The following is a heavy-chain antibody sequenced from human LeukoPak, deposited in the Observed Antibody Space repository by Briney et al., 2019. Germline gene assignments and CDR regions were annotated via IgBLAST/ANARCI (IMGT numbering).Heavy chain of an antibody. CDR2: ISYDGSNK. CDR3: ARGVDYYGSY. CDR1: GFTFSSDA. Sequence: GGSLRLSCAASGFTFSSDAMHWVRQAPGKGLEWVAVISYDGSNKYYADSVKGRFTISRDNSKNTLYLQMNSLRAEDTAVYYCARGVDYYGSYWGQGTLVTVSS. D-gene: IGHD3-10*01. V-gene: IGHV3-30*04. J-gene: IGHJ4*02.